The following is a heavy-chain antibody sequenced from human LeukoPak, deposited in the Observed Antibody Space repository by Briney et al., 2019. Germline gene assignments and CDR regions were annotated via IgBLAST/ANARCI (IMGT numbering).Heavy chain of an antibody. D-gene: IGHD3-22*01. V-gene: IGHV3-23*01. J-gene: IGHJ4*02. CDR3: YIPYYDTSAYKGY. CDR2: ISGSGGST. CDR1: GFTFSSYA. Sequence: GGSLRLSCAASGFTFSSYAMTWVRQAPGKGLEWVSAISGSGGSTYYADSVKGRFTISRDNSKNTLYLQMNSLRAEDTAVYYCYIPYYDTSAYKGYWGQGTLVSVSS.